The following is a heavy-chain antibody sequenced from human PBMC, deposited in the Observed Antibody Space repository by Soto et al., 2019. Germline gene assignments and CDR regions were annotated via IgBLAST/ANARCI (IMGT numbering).Heavy chain of an antibody. J-gene: IGHJ3*02. D-gene: IGHD5-18*01. CDR2: IYHTGST. CDR3: SKTRGYSYGYNAFDI. CDR1: SGSISGNDW. Sequence: QVQLQESGPGLVKPSGTLSLTCAVSSGSISGNDWWSWVRQPPGKGLEWIGQIYHTGSTNYNPSLPSRVTITVDKSKNQFSLNLRSVTAADTAFYYCSKTRGYSYGYNAFDIWGQGTMVTVSS. V-gene: IGHV4-4*02.